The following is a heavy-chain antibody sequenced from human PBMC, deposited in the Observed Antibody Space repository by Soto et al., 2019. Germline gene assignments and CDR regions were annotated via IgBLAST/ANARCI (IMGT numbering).Heavy chain of an antibody. V-gene: IGHV1-3*05. J-gene: IGHJ6*02. D-gene: IGHD3-3*01. CDR1: GYNFTSYD. CDR3: ARDVGGMDV. CDR2: INAGNGNT. Sequence: QVQLVQSGAEEKKPWASVKVSCKTSGYNFTSYDMHWVRQAPGQRLEWMGWINAGNGNTKYSQKFQGRVTITRDTSASTAYMELSSLRSEDTAVYYCARDVGGMDVWGQGTTVTVSS.